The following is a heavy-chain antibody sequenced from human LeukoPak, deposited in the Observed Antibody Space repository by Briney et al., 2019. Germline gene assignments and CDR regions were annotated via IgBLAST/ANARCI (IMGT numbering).Heavy chain of an antibody. CDR1: GFTVSSNY. D-gene: IGHD3-3*02. CDR2: IYSGGST. J-gene: IGHJ4*02. V-gene: IGHV3-53*01. CDR3: AKDRAGEHFYFDY. Sequence: GGSLRLSCAASGFTVSSNYMSWVRQAPGKGLEWVSVIYSGGSTYYADSVKGRFTISRDNSKNTLYLQMNSLRAEDTAVYYCAKDRAGEHFYFDYWGQGTLVTVSS.